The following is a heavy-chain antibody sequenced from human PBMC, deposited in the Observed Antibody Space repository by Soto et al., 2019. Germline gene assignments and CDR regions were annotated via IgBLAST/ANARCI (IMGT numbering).Heavy chain of an antibody. CDR3: AREGSSSSEYFQH. CDR1: GYSFTGYN. J-gene: IGHJ1*01. D-gene: IGHD6-6*01. V-gene: IGHV1-2*02. Sequence: ASVKVSCKASGYSFTGYNMHWVRQAPGQGLEWMGWINPNSGGANYAQKFQDRVAMTRDTSITTAYMELSRLTSDDTAVYYCAREGSSSSEYFQHWGQGTLVTVSS. CDR2: INPNSGGA.